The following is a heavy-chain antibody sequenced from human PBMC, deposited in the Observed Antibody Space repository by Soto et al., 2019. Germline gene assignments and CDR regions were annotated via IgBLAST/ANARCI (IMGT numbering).Heavy chain of an antibody. CDR1: GFTFSSYA. J-gene: IGHJ4*02. CDR2: ISYDGSNK. Sequence: PGGSLRLSCAASGFTFSSYAMHWVRQAPGKGLEWVAVISYDGSNKYYADSVKGRFTISRDNSKNTLYLQMNSLRAEDTAVYYCARAYYDFWSGSLEVSGYWSQGTLVTVS. V-gene: IGHV3-30-3*01. D-gene: IGHD3-3*01. CDR3: ARAYYDFWSGSLEVSGY.